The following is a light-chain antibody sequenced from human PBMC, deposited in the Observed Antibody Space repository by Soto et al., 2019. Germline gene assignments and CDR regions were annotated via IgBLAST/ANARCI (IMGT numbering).Light chain of an antibody. CDR2: WAS. J-gene: IGKJ4*01. V-gene: IGKV4-1*01. CDR1: QSVLYNSDNKNY. CDR3: QQYYTTLS. Sequence: DIVMTQSPDSLAVSLGERATINCKSSQSVLYNSDNKNYLAWYQQKAGQPPKLLIYWASTRDSGVPDRFSGSGSGGDFTLIINNLQAEDVAVYYCQQYYTTLSFGGGTKVEIK.